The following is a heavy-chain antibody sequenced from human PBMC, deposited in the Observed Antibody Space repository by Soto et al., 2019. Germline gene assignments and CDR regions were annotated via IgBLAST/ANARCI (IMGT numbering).Heavy chain of an antibody. CDR2: INHSGST. D-gene: IGHD2-2*01. CDR3: ATSRRGIIVVVPATNNYYYYYMDV. CDR1: GGSFSGYY. V-gene: IGHV4-34*01. Sequence: QVQLQQWGAGLLKPSETLSLTCAVYGGSFSGYYWSWIRQPPGKGLEWIGEINHSGSTNYNPSLKRRRVTIAVATTNHLSCQQRSLTAADTAAYYYATSRRGIIVVVPATNNYYYYYMDVWGKGTTVTVSS. J-gene: IGHJ6*03.